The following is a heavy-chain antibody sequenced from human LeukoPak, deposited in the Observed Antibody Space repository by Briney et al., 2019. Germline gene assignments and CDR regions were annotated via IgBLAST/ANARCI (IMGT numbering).Heavy chain of an antibody. CDR1: GFTFSNSW. Sequence: PGGSLRLSCAASGFTFSNSWMHWVCQAPEKGLEWVADIKCDGSEKCYVDSVKGRLPISRDNAKNSIYLQVNSLRAEDMTVYYCVRGVGSSTSCYVRAFDIWGQGTMVTVSS. V-gene: IGHV3-52*01. CDR2: IKCDGSEK. CDR3: VRGVGSSTSCYVRAFDI. J-gene: IGHJ3*02. D-gene: IGHD2-2*01.